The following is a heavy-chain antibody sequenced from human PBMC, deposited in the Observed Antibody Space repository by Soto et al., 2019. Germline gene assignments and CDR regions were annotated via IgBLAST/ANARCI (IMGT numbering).Heavy chain of an antibody. CDR2: IYYSGST. D-gene: IGHD3-22*01. Sequence: PSETLSLTCTVSGGSISSGGYYWSWIRQHPGKGLEWIGYIYYSGSTYYNPSLKSRVTISVDTSKNQFSLKLSSVTAADTAVYYCARVNIIVVVRSTPDAFDIWGQGTMVTVSS. J-gene: IGHJ3*02. CDR1: GGSISSGGYY. CDR3: ARVNIIVVVRSTPDAFDI. V-gene: IGHV4-31*03.